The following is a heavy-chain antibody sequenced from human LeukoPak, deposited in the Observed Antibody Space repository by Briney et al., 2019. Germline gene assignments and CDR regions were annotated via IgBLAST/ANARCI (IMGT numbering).Heavy chain of an antibody. J-gene: IGHJ4*02. V-gene: IGHV4-61*05. Sequence: PSETLSLTCIVSGGSISSSSYYWSWIRQSPGKGLEWIGYIYYSGSTNYNPSLKSRVTISVDTSKNQFSLKLSSVTAADTAVYYCARQFENYGEADYWGQGTLVTVSS. CDR2: IYYSGST. CDR1: GGSISSSSYY. CDR3: ARQFENYGEADY. D-gene: IGHD4-17*01.